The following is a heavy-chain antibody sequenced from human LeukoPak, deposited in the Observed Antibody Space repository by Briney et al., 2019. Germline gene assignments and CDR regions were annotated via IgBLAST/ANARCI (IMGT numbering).Heavy chain of an antibody. CDR3: ARAYPYDFWSGYPLGAFDI. J-gene: IGHJ3*02. Sequence: SETLSLTCTVSGGSINSNNYYWGWIRQPPGKGLEWIGSIYSSGSAYYNPSLKSRVTISVDTSKNQFSLKLSSVTAADTAVYYCARAYPYDFWSGYPLGAFDIWGQGTMVTVSS. V-gene: IGHV4-39*07. D-gene: IGHD3-3*01. CDR2: IYSSGSA. CDR1: GGSINSNNYY.